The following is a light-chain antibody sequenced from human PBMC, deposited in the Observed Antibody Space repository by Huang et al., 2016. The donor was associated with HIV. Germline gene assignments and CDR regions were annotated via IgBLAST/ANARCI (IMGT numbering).Light chain of an antibody. CDR1: QSVSSY. CDR2: DAS. J-gene: IGKJ4*01. V-gene: IGKV3D-11*02. Sequence: EIVLTQSPATLSLSPGERATLSRRASQSVSSYLAWYQQKPGQAPRLLIYDASNRATGIPARFSGSGPGTDFTLTISSLEPEDFAVYYCQQRSNWHPLSFGGGTKVEMK. CDR3: QQRSNWHPLS.